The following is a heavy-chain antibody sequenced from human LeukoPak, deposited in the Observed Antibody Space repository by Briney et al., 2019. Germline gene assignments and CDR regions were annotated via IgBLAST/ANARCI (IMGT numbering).Heavy chain of an antibody. J-gene: IGHJ4*02. Sequence: SETLSLTCAVYGGSFSGYYWSWFRQPPGKGLEGIGEINHSGSTNYNPSLKSRVTISVDTSKNQFSLMLSSVTAANTAVYYCARGLTDQGIVVVPAAGPFDYWGQGTLVTVSS. D-gene: IGHD2-2*01. CDR2: INHSGST. CDR3: ARGLTDQGIVVVPAAGPFDY. CDR1: GGSFSGYY. V-gene: IGHV4-34*01.